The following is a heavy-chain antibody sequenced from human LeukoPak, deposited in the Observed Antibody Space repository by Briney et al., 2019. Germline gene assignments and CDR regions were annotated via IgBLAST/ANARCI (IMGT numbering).Heavy chain of an antibody. Sequence: PGGSLRLSCAASGFTFSRYWMQWVRQAPGKGLVWVSCIKGDGTTTSYVDSVNGRFTISRDNAKNTLYLQMNSLRAEDTAVYYCVRGDVFDIWGQGTMVTVSS. J-gene: IGHJ3*02. CDR2: IKGDGTTT. CDR3: VRGDVFDI. V-gene: IGHV3-74*01. CDR1: GFTFSRYW.